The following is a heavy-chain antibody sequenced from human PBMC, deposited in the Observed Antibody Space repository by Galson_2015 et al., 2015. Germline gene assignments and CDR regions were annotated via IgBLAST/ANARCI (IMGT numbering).Heavy chain of an antibody. Sequence: LSLTCTVSGGSISSGGYYWSWIRQHPGKGLEWIGYIYYSGSTYYNPSLKSRVTISVDTSKNQFSLKLSSVTAADTAVYYCARDGYYDILSRYYGMDVWGQGTTVTVSS. J-gene: IGHJ6*02. V-gene: IGHV4-31*03. CDR1: GGSISSGGYY. CDR2: IYYSGST. CDR3: ARDGYYDILSRYYGMDV. D-gene: IGHD3-9*01.